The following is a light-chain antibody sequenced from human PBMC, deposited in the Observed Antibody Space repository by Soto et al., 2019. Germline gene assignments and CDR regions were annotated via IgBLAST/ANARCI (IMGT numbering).Light chain of an antibody. Sequence: QSVLIQPASVSGSPGQSITISCTGSSSDVGGYNFVSWYQHHPGKAPKLILYEVTTRPSGVSSRFSGSKSGNTASLTISGLQADDEANYYCSSYTSSNTPYVFGTGTKVTVL. CDR1: SSDVGGYNF. CDR3: SSYTSSNTPYV. V-gene: IGLV2-14*01. CDR2: EVT. J-gene: IGLJ1*01.